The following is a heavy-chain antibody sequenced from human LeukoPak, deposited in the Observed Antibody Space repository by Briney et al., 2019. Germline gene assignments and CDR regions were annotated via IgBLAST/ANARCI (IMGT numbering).Heavy chain of an antibody. CDR2: INHSGST. J-gene: IGHJ4*02. D-gene: IGHD3-3*01. V-gene: IGHV4-34*01. Sequence: PSETLSLTCAVYGGSFSGYYWSWIRQPPGKGLEWIGEINHSGSTNYNPSLKSRVTISVDTSKNQFSLKLSSVTAADTAVYYCASFFDFGDYNGYWGQGTLVTVSS. CDR1: GGSFSGYY. CDR3: ASFFDFGDYNGY.